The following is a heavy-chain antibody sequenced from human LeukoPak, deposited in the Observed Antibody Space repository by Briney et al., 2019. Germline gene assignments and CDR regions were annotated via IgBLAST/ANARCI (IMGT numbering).Heavy chain of an antibody. D-gene: IGHD4-11*01. CDR1: RFTFSGHA. J-gene: IGHJ4*02. CDR3: AKDGSYLGTTAVSTLDY. V-gene: IGHV3-23*01. Sequence: GGSLRLSCAASRFTFSGHAMNWVRQAPGKGLEWVSGISGSGSSTYYADSVKGRFTISRDNSHNTLYLQMNSLRAEDTAVYYCAKDGSYLGTTAVSTLDYWGQGTPVTVSS. CDR2: ISGSGSST.